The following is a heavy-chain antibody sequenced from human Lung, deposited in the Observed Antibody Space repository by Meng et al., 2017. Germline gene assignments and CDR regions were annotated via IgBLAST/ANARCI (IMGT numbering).Heavy chain of an antibody. V-gene: IGHV3-23*04. CDR2: LSGGGFTT. J-gene: IGHJ4*02. CDR1: EYSISGHA. Sequence: EVRLVEAGGGWFLPWGACRRPSAASEYSISGHAMSWVRHDPGKGLEWVSALSGGGFTTYYADSVKGRFAISRHNSKNTLYLQMNSLRAEDTALYYCAKYSYGLGDYLDYWGQGALVTVSS. CDR3: AKYSYGLGDYLDY. D-gene: IGHD3-10*01.